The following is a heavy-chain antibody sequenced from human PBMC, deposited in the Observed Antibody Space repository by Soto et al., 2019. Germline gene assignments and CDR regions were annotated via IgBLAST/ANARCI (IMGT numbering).Heavy chain of an antibody. D-gene: IGHD5-12*01. J-gene: IGHJ6*02. V-gene: IGHV3-30*18. CDR1: GFTFASYN. CDR3: VKDRVPGAYGHYYGMDV. Sequence: GGSLRLSCASSGFTFASYNMLWVRQAPGKGLEWMAVISYDGSEKHYADSMKGRPTISRDNSKDTLHLQMNSLRAEDTAIYFCVKDRVPGAYGHYYGMDVWGQGTTVTVSS. CDR2: ISYDGSEK.